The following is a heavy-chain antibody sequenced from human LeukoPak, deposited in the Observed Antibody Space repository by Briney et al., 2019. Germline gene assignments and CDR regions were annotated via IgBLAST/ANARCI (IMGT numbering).Heavy chain of an antibody. CDR3: ARDYGGTYYYYYYYMDV. CDR2: IYYSGST. J-gene: IGHJ6*03. D-gene: IGHD3-16*01. Sequence: SETLSLTCTVSGGSISSSSYYWGWNRQPPGKGLEWIGSIYYSGSTYYNPSRKSPVTISVDTSKNQFSLKLGSVAAADTAVYYCARDYGGTYYYYYYYMDVWGKGTTVTVSS. V-gene: IGHV4-39*07. CDR1: GGSISSSSYY.